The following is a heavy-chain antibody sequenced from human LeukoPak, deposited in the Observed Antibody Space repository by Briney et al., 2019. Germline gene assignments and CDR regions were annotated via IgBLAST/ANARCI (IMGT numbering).Heavy chain of an antibody. CDR1: GGTFSSYA. CDR3: ARDSDSSGSRYYYYGMDV. D-gene: IGHD3-22*01. V-gene: IGHV1-69*13. Sequence: SVKVSCKASGGTFSSYATSWVRQAPGQGLEWMGGIIPIFGTANYAQKFQGRVTITADESTSTAYMELSSLRSEDTAVYYCARDSDSSGSRYYYYGMDVWGQGTTVTVSS. J-gene: IGHJ6*02. CDR2: IIPIFGTA.